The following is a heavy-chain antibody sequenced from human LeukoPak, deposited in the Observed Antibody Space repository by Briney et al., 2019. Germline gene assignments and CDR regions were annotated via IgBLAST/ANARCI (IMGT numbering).Heavy chain of an antibody. J-gene: IGHJ4*02. V-gene: IGHV3-21*01. CDR3: ARDRIRPGFDY. Sequence: GGSLRLYCAASGFTFSSYSMNWVRQAPGKGLEWVSSISSSSSYIYYADSVKGRFTISRDNAKNSLYLQMNSLRAEDTAVYYCARDRIRPGFDYWGQGTLVTVSS. CDR2: ISSSSSYI. D-gene: IGHD1-14*01. CDR1: GFTFSSYS.